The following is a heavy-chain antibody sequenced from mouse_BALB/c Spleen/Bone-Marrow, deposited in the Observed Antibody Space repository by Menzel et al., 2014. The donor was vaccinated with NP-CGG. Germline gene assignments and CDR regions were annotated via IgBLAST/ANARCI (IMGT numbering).Heavy chain of an antibody. Sequence: QVQLKESGAELVRPGTSVKVPCKASGYAFTNYLIEWVKQRPGQGLEWIGVINPGSGGTNYNEKFKAKATLTADKSSSTAYMQLSSLTSDDSAVYFCARCLTGTSAMDYWGQGTSVTVSS. CDR2: INPGSGGT. V-gene: IGHV1-54*01. D-gene: IGHD4-1*01. CDR1: GYAFTNYL. CDR3: ARCLTGTSAMDY. J-gene: IGHJ4*01.